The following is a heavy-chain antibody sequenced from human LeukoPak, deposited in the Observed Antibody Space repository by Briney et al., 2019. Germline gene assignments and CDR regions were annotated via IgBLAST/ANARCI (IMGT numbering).Heavy chain of an antibody. CDR2: INWNSDNI. CDR1: GFTFNDHA. Sequence: GRSLRLSCVASGFTFNDHAMYWVQQAPGKGLEWVSGINWNSDNIGYADSVKGRFTISRDDAKNSLFLQMNGLRAEDTALYYCARASYYYDTTGLGAVDIWGQGTMVTVSS. D-gene: IGHD3-22*01. J-gene: IGHJ3*02. V-gene: IGHV3-9*01. CDR3: ARASYYYDTTGLGAVDI.